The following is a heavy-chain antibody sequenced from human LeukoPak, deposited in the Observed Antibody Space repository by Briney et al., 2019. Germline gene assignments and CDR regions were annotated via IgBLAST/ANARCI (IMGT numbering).Heavy chain of an antibody. D-gene: IGHD1-1*01. J-gene: IGHJ5*02. CDR2: INHSGST. CDR1: GGSFSGYY. V-gene: IGHV4-34*01. CDR3: ARARTVQLERRHWFDP. Sequence: SETLSLTCAVYGGSFSGYYWSWIRQPPGKGLEWIGEINHSGSTNYNPSLKSRVTISVDTSKNQFSLKLSSVTAADTALYYCARARTVQLERRHWFDPWGQGTLVTVSS.